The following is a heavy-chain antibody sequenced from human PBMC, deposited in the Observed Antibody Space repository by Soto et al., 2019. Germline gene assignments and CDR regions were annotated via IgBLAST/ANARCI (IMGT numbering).Heavy chain of an antibody. CDR2: MNPNSGNT. CDR3: ARVVGIRPCYDFWSGYYNFYYYYYYYMDV. V-gene: IGHV1-8*01. Sequence: ASVKVSCKASGYTFASYDSNWVRQATGQGLECMGWMNPNSGNTGYAQKFQGRVTMTRNTSISTAYMELSSLRSEDTAVYYCARVVGIRPCYDFWSGYYNFYYYYYYYMDVWGKGTTVTVSS. CDR1: GYTFASYD. D-gene: IGHD3-3*01. J-gene: IGHJ6*03.